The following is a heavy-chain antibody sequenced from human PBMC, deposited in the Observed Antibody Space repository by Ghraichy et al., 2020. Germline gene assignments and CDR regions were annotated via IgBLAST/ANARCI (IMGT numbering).Heavy chain of an antibody. J-gene: IGHJ3*02. CDR3: GGSTGNAFDI. CDR1: GGSISSGDYY. CDR2: IYYSGST. V-gene: IGHV4-30-4*01. D-gene: IGHD4-17*01. Sequence: SETLSLTCTVSGGSISSGDYYWSWIRQPPGKGLEWIGYIYYSGSTYYNPSLKSRVTISVDTSKNQFSLKLSSVTAADTAVYYCGGSTGNAFDIWGQGTMVTVSS.